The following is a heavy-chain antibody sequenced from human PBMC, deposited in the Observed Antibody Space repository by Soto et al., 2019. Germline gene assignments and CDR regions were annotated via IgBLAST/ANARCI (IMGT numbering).Heavy chain of an antibody. Sequence: QVQLVQSGAEVKKPGSSVKVSCKASGGTFSSYAISWVRQAPGQGLEWMGGIIPIFGTANYAQKFQGRVTITADASTSTDHMELSSLRYEDTAAYYCARGKGEYNWNYDYWGQGTLVTVSS. J-gene: IGHJ4*02. CDR2: IIPIFGTA. D-gene: IGHD1-7*01. CDR3: ARGKGEYNWNYDY. CDR1: GGTFSSYA. V-gene: IGHV1-69*01.